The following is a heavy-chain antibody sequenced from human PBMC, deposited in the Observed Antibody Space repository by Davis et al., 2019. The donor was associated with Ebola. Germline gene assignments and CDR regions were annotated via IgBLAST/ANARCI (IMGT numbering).Heavy chain of an antibody. D-gene: IGHD3-3*01. J-gene: IGHJ6*02. CDR3: ARVSYYDFWSGYPNCYGMDV. CDR1: GGSFSGYY. CDR2: INHSGST. Sequence: MPSETLSLTGAVYGGSFSGYYWSWIRQPPGKGLEWIGEINHSGSTNYNPSLKSRVTISVDTSKNQFSLKLSSVTAADTAVYYCARVSYYDFWSGYPNCYGMDVWGQGTTVTVSS. V-gene: IGHV4-34*01.